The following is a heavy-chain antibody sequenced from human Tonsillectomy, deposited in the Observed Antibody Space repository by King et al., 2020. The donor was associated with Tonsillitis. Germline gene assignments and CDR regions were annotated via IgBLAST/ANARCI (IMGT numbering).Heavy chain of an antibody. CDR2: IYYTGST. D-gene: IGHD3-10*01. CDR3: ARGWGGYGGGSLSDY. J-gene: IGHJ4*02. V-gene: IGHV4-59*01. CDR1: GGSISNYY. Sequence: MQLQESGPGLVKPSETLSLTCTVSGGSISNYYWSWIRQPPGKGLEWIGYIYYTGSTNYNPSLKSRVTISVDTSKNQFSLMLISVTAADTALYYCARGWGGYGGGSLSDYWGQGTLVTVSS.